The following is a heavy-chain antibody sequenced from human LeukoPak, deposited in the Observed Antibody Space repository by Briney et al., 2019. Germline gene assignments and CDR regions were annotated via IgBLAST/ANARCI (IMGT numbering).Heavy chain of an antibody. CDR1: GGSISSSAYY. CDR2: GYYSGNT. V-gene: IGHV4-39*07. J-gene: IGHJ4*02. Sequence: PSETLSLTCTVSGGSISSSAYYWGWIRQPPGKGLEWIGSGYYSGNTYYNPSLKSRVTISVDTSKKQFSLKLNSVTAADTAAYYRARLSGSSSWYEGYWGQGTLVTVSS. CDR3: ARLSGSSSWYEGY. D-gene: IGHD6-13*01.